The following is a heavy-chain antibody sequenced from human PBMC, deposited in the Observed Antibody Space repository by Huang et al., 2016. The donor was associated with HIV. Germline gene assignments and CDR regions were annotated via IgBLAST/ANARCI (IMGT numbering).Heavy chain of an antibody. CDR3: ARAPEFGNYEFDQ. Sequence: QVQLVESGGGVVQPGRSLRLSCVASGFSFSNYAVHWVRQAPGKGLEWVAVISYDGTRKYYADSVEGRFTVSRDNSKNTAYVQMNNPRGGDTAVYYCARAPEFGNYEFDQWGLGTLVTVSS. CDR2: ISYDGTRK. V-gene: IGHV3-30-3*01. CDR1: GFSFSNYA. J-gene: IGHJ4*02. D-gene: IGHD4-4*01.